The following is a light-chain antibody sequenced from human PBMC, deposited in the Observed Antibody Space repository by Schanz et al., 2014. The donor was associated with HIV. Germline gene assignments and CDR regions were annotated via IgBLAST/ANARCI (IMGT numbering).Light chain of an antibody. J-gene: IGLJ1*01. V-gene: IGLV1-40*01. CDR2: DND. CDR3: SSYTSSTTYV. Sequence: QSVLTQPPSLSGAPGQRISLSCNGSSSNIGAGYDVHWYQHFPGTAPRLLIFDNDNRPSGVPDRISGSKSGTSASLAITGLQAEDEADYYCSSYTSSTTYVFGTGTKLTVL. CDR1: SSNIGAGYD.